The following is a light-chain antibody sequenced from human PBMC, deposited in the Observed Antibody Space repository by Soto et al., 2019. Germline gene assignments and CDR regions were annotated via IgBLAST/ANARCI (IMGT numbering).Light chain of an antibody. J-gene: IGKJ2*01. V-gene: IGKV3-15*01. CDR2: GAS. CDR1: ESLSTY. CDR3: QSYNDWPFS. Sequence: EIVMTQSPATLSVSPGERVTLSWRASESLSTYLAWYQQKPGQAPRLLIYGASTRATGVPARFSGSGSATDFTLTISSLQSEDSAVYYCQSYNDWPFSFGQGTKLQIK.